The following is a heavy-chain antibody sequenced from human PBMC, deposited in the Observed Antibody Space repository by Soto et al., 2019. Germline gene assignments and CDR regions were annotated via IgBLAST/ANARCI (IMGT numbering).Heavy chain of an antibody. CDR2: ISYDGSKK. V-gene: IGHV3-30*18. CDR1: GFTFSSFS. J-gene: IGHJ4*02. D-gene: IGHD6-19*01. CDR3: AKDRGWSSADLDY. Sequence: GGSLRLSCAASGFTFSSFSMHWVRQVPGKGLEWVALISYDGSKKYYADSVKGRFTISRDKSKNTLYLQMNSLRVEDTAVYYCAKDRGWSSADLDYWGQGTLVTVSS.